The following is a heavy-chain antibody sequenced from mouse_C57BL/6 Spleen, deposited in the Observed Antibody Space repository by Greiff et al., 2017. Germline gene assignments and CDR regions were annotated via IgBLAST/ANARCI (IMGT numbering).Heavy chain of an antibody. CDR2: IYPGDGDT. D-gene: IGHD1-1*01. J-gene: IGHJ2*01. CDR3: AREGAYYGSSYYFDY. CDR1: GYAFSSSW. Sequence: QVQLQQSGPELVKPGASVKISCKASGYAFSSSWMNWVKQRPGKGLEWIGRIYPGDGDTNYNGKFKGKATLTADKSSSTAYMQLSSLTSEDSAVYFCAREGAYYGSSYYFDYWGQGTTLTVSS. V-gene: IGHV1-82*01.